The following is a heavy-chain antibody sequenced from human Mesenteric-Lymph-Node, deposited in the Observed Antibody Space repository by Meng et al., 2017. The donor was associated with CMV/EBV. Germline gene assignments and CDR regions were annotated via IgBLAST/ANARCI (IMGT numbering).Heavy chain of an antibody. D-gene: IGHD3-22*01. J-gene: IGHJ4*02. V-gene: IGHV1-69*05. CDR2: IIPIFGTA. CDR1: GGTFSSYA. Sequence: SVKVSCKASGGTFSSYAISWVRQAPGQGLEWMGGIIPIFGTANYAQKFQGRVTMTTDTSTSTAYMELSRLRSDDTAMYYCARRRLSKGPGSMIDLDFWGQGTLVTVSS. CDR3: ARRRLSKGPGSMIDLDF.